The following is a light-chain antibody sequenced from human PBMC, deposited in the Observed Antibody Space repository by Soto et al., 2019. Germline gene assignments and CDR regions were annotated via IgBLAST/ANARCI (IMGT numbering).Light chain of an antibody. V-gene: IGLV2-14*03. Sequence: QSALTQPASVSGSPGQSITISCTGTSSDVGGYDYVSWYQQHPGKVPKLMIYEVFRRPSGISDRFSGSKSGKTASLTISGLQAEDEADYYCCSYTTTSTFVFGGGTKLTVL. CDR1: SSDVGGYDY. J-gene: IGLJ2*01. CDR3: CSYTTTSTFV. CDR2: EVF.